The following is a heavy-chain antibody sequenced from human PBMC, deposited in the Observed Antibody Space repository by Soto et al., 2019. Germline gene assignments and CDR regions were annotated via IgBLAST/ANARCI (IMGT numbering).Heavy chain of an antibody. Sequence: GESLKISCKGSGYSFTSYWIGWVRQMPGKGLEWMGIIYPGDSDTRYSPSFQGQVTISADKSISTAYLQWSSLKASDTAMYYCAKTVKPDYYYYGMDVWGQGTTVTVSS. CDR1: GYSFTSYW. CDR3: AKTVKPDYYYYGMDV. D-gene: IGHD4-17*01. CDR2: IYPGDSDT. V-gene: IGHV5-51*01. J-gene: IGHJ6*02.